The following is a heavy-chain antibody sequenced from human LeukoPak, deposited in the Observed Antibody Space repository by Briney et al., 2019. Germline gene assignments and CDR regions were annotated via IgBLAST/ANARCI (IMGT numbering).Heavy chain of an antibody. V-gene: IGHV4-59*08. CDR3: ARRYCDSSGYSYWYFDL. CDR1: GGSISSYY. J-gene: IGHJ2*01. CDR2: IYYSGST. D-gene: IGHD3-22*01. Sequence: SETLSLTCTVSGGSISSYYWSWIRQPPGKGLEWIGYIYYSGSTNYNPSLKSRVTISVDTSKNQFSLKLSSVTAADTAVYYCARRYCDSSGYSYWYFDLWGRGTLVTVSS.